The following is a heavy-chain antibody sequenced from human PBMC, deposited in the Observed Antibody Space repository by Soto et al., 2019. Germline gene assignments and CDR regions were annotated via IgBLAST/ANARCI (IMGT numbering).Heavy chain of an antibody. J-gene: IGHJ6*03. D-gene: IGHD7-27*01. CDR3: AKGLGHYYYYYMDV. Sequence: EVQLVESGGGLVQPGRSLRLSCAAYGFKFDDYAMHWVRQAPGKGLEWVAGISWNSGSLGYADSVKGRFTISRDNAKNSLYLQMNSLRDDDTASYSCAKGLGHYYYYYMDVWGKGTTVTVSS. CDR2: ISWNSGSL. V-gene: IGHV3-9*01. CDR1: GFKFDDYA.